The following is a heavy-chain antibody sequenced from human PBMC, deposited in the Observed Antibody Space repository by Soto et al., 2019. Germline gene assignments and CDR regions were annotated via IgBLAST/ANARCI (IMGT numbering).Heavy chain of an antibody. CDR2: IYYSGST. Sequence: SETLSLTCTVSGGSISSSSYYWGWIRQPPGKGLEWIGGIYYSGSTYYNPSLKSRVTISVDTSKNQFSLKLSSVTAADTAVYYCARRGAAAGILFDYWGQGTLVTVSS. D-gene: IGHD6-13*01. V-gene: IGHV4-39*01. CDR1: GGSISSSSYY. CDR3: ARRGAAAGILFDY. J-gene: IGHJ4*02.